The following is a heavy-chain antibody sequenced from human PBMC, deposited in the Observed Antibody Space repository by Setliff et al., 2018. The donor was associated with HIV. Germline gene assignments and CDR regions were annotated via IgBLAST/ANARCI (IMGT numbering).Heavy chain of an antibody. CDR1: GGSFSGYY. CDR2: INHTGGT. Sequence: PSQTLSLTCAVSGGSFSGYYWSWIRQPPGKGLAWITEINHTGGTNYNPSLKSRVTISLDASRNQFSLELISVTAADTAVYYCAGGPGTTSIDYWAQGTLVTVSS. CDR3: AGGPGTTSIDY. V-gene: IGHV4-34*01. D-gene: IGHD1-26*01. J-gene: IGHJ4*02.